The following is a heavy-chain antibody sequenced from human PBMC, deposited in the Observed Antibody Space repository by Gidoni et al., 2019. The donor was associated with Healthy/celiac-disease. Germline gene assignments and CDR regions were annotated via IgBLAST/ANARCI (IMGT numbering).Heavy chain of an antibody. CDR3: AKTRAKGKGSGRYYYYYGMDV. CDR1: GFNFSSYG. J-gene: IGHJ6*02. D-gene: IGHD5-12*01. Sequence: QVQLVESGGGVVQPGRSLRLSCAASGFNFSSYGWPWVRQAPGKGLGWVAVISYDGSNKYYADSVKGRFTISRDNSKNTLYLQMNSLRAEDTAVYYCAKTRAKGKGSGRYYYYYGMDVWGQGTTVTVSS. V-gene: IGHV3-30*18. CDR2: ISYDGSNK.